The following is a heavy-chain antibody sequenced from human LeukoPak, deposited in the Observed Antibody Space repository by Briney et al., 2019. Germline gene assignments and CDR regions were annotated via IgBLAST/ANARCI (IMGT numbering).Heavy chain of an antibody. V-gene: IGHV5-51*01. CDR2: IYPGDSEI. D-gene: IGHD3-22*01. CDR3: ARQGVGSVYNYYYYAMDV. Sequence: GESLKISCKGSGSSFNSYWIAWVRQMPGKGLEWMGIIYPGDSEIRYSPPFQGQVTISADKSINTAYLQWSSLKPSDTAVYYCARQGVGSVYNYYYYAMDVWGQGTTVTVSS. J-gene: IGHJ6*02. CDR1: GSSFNSYW.